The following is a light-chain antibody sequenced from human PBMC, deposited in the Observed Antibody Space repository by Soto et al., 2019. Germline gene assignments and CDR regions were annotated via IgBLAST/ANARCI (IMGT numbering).Light chain of an antibody. Sequence: EIVITQSPATLSVSPGERATLSCRASQSVSSNLAWYQQKPGQAPRLLIYGASTRATGIPARFSGSGSGTEFTLTISSLQSEDVAVYYCQQYYSTVWTFGQGTKVDI. CDR3: QQYYSTVWT. J-gene: IGKJ1*01. V-gene: IGKV3D-15*01. CDR2: GAS. CDR1: QSVSSN.